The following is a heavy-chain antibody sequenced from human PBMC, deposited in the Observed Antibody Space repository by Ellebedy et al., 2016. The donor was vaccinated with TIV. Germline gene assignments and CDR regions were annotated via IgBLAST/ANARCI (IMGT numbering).Heavy chain of an antibody. CDR2: FSAFNGNT. Sequence: AASVKVSCKASGYTFTSYGTSWVRQAPGQGLERMGWFSAFNGNTHYAQKLQGRVTMTTDTSTSTAYMELRVLRSDDTAVYYCARAAVESRSDYWGQGTLVTVSS. CDR3: ARAAVESRSDY. CDR1: GYTFTSYG. D-gene: IGHD3-3*01. V-gene: IGHV1-18*01. J-gene: IGHJ4*02.